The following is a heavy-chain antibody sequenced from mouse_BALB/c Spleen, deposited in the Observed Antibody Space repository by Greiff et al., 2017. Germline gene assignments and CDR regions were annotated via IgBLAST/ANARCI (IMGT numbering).Heavy chain of an antibody. V-gene: IGHV5-4*02. CDR1: GFTFSDYY. CDR3: ASPDNGDRVYYAMDY. CDR2: ISDGGSYT. D-gene: IGHD2-13*01. Sequence: DVQLVESGGGLVKPGGSLKLSCASSGFTFSDYYMYWVRQTPEKRLEWVVTISDGGSYTYYPDSVKGRFTISRDTSKNNLYLQMSSLKSEDTAMYYCASPDNGDRVYYAMDYWGQGTSVTVSS. J-gene: IGHJ4*01.